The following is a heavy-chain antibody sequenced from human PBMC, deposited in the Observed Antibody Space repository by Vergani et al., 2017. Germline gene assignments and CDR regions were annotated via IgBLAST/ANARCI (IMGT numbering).Heavy chain of an antibody. CDR3: AKHFRGWGIDY. V-gene: IGHV3-30*02. CDR1: GFTLRNYD. D-gene: IGHD3-16*01. Sequence: QVQLVESGGGVVQRGGSLRLSCATSGFTLRNYDMQWIRQGPGKGLEFVAFIQFDGSNQYYADSVKDRFTLSRDFSKNTLYLQMNSLRTDDTATYYCAKHFRGWGIDYWGQGTQVIVSS. J-gene: IGHJ4*02. CDR2: IQFDGSNQ.